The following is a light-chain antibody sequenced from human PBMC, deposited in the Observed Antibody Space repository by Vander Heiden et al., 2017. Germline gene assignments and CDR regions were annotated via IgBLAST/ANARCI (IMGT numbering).Light chain of an antibody. J-gene: IGLJ3*02. Sequence: VPPQPPSASTTPGPWITSSGSGNSSNIGSKTVNWYQQHPGTAPKLLIYSNNQRPSGGPDRFSGSKSGTSASLAISGLQSEDEADYYCAAWDDSLNGPVFGGGTKLTVL. CDR2: SNN. CDR1: SSNIGSKT. V-gene: IGLV1-44*01. CDR3: AAWDDSLNGPV.